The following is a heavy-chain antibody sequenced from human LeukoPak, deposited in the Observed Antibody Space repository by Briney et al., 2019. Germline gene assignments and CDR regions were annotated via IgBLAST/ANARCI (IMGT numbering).Heavy chain of an antibody. D-gene: IGHD3-10*01. CDR3: AIFSSGFTEFDH. CDR2: ISGSGGST. CDR1: GFTLSSYA. Sequence: PGRSLRLSCAASGFTLSSYAMSWVRQAPGKGLEWVSAISGSGGSTYYADSVKGRFTISRDNSKTTLYLLMNSLRAEYTAVHYCAIFSSGFTEFDHWGQGTLVTVSS. V-gene: IGHV3-23*01. J-gene: IGHJ4*02.